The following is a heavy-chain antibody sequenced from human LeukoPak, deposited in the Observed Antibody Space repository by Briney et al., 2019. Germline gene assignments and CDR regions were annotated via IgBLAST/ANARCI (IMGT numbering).Heavy chain of an antibody. CDR1: GGSISSGSYY. J-gene: IGHJ6*03. D-gene: IGHD2-15*01. Sequence: SETLSLTCTVSGGSISSGSYYWSWIRQPAGKGLEWIGRIYTSGGTNYNPSLKSRVTISVDTSKNQFSLKLSSVTAADTAVYYCARASTLGYCSGGSCYDYYYMDVWGKGTTVTVSS. V-gene: IGHV4-61*02. CDR2: IYTSGGT. CDR3: ARASTLGYCSGGSCYDYYYMDV.